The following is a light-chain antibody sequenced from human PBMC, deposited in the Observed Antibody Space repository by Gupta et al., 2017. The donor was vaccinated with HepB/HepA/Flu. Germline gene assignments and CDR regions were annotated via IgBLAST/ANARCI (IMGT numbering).Light chain of an antibody. CDR1: SSDIGGYNY. V-gene: IGLV2-14*03. CDR2: DVS. CDR3: SSYTSGSTVV. J-gene: IGLJ2*01. Sequence: QSALTQPASVSGSPGQSITISCAGTSSDIGGYNYVSWYQQHPGKAPKLIIYDVSNRPLGVSYRFSGSKAGTTASLTISGRRAEDEADYYCSSYTSGSTVVFGGGTKLTVL.